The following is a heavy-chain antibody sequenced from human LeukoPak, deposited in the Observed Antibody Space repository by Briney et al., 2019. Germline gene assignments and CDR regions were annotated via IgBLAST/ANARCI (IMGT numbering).Heavy chain of an antibody. Sequence: GRSLRLSCAASGFTFSSYAMSWVRQAPGKGLEWVALIGGRGGSTYYEDSVKGRFTISRGNAKNTLYLPMNSLGAEDPAVYSCANREGWQQLGPLGYWGQGTLVTVSS. J-gene: IGHJ4*02. V-gene: IGHV3-23*01. CDR2: IGGRGGST. CDR1: GFTFSSYA. D-gene: IGHD6-13*01. CDR3: ANREGWQQLGPLGY.